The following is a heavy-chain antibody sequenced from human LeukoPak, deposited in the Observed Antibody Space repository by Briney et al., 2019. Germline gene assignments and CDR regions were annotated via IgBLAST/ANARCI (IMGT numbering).Heavy chain of an antibody. CDR2: ISHSSNTI. CDR3: ARDYVWGSSSDY. J-gene: IGHJ4*02. V-gene: IGHV3-11*04. CDR1: GFIFRDYY. Sequence: GGSLRLSCAASGFIFRDYYMSWIRQAPGKGLDWVSYISHSSNTIHYADSVRGRFTISRDNAKSSLYLQMNSLRVEDTAVYFCARDYVWGSSSDYWGQGTLVTVSS. D-gene: IGHD3-16*01.